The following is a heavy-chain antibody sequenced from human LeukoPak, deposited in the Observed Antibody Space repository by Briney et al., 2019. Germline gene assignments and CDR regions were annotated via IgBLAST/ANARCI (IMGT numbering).Heavy chain of an antibody. Sequence: PGGSLRLSCAASGFTVTSNYMSWVRQAPGKGLEWVSIIYSGGGAYYADSVKGRFTISRDNSKNTLYLQMNSLRAEDTAVYYCARDVGGWDHDAFDVWGQGTMVTVSS. J-gene: IGHJ3*01. CDR1: GFTVTSNY. CDR3: ARDVGGWDHDAFDV. CDR2: IYSGGGA. V-gene: IGHV3-66*01. D-gene: IGHD6-19*01.